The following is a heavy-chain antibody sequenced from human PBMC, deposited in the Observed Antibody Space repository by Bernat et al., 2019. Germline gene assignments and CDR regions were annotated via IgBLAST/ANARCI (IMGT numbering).Heavy chain of an antibody. Sequence: QVQLQESGPGLVKPSETLSLTCTVSGGSISSYYWSWIRQPPGKGLEWIGYIYYSGSTNYNPSLKSRVTISVDTSKNQFSLKLSSVTAADTAVYYCARFTVAAAGHFDYWGQGTLVTVSS. J-gene: IGHJ4*02. D-gene: IGHD6-13*01. CDR1: GGSISSYY. CDR3: ARFTVAAAGHFDY. CDR2: IYYSGST. V-gene: IGHV4-59*08.